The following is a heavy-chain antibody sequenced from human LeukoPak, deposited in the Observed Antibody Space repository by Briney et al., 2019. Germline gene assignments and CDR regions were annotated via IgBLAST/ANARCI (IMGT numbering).Heavy chain of an antibody. CDR2: IYYSGST. V-gene: IGHV4-59*01. J-gene: IGHJ5*02. D-gene: IGHD2-15*01. Sequence: SETLSLTCTVSGGSISSYYWSWIRQPPGKGLEWIGYIYYSGSTNYNPSLKSRVTISVDTSKNQFSLRLSSVTAADTAVYYCAGAICSGGSCYSGPFDPWGQGTLVTVSS. CDR1: GGSISSYY. CDR3: AGAICSGGSCYSGPFDP.